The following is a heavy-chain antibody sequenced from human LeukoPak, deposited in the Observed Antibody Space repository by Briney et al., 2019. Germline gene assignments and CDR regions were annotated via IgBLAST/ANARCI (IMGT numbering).Heavy chain of an antibody. CDR2: ISAYNGNT. V-gene: IGHV1-18*01. Sequence: ASVKVSCKAFGYTFTSYGISWVRQAPGQGLEWMGWISAYNGNTNYAQKLQGRVTMTTDTSTSTAYMELRSLRSDDTAVYYCARDYDFWSGYYWYYYYYYMDVWGKGTTVTVSS. CDR3: ARDYDFWSGYYWYYYYYYMDV. D-gene: IGHD3-3*01. J-gene: IGHJ6*03. CDR1: GYTFTSYG.